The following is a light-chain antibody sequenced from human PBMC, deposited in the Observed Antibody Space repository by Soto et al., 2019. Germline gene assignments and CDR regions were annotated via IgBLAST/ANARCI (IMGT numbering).Light chain of an antibody. CDR2: GAS. CDR3: QQYNTRPRT. CDR1: QPISRN. J-gene: IGKJ1*01. V-gene: IGKV3-15*01. Sequence: EIVMTQSPDTLSVSLGQGATLSCRASQPISRNLAWYQQKPGQAPRLLIYGASTRATDIPDRFSGGGSGTEFTLTISSLQSEDFAIYFCQQYNTRPRTFGQGTKVEVK.